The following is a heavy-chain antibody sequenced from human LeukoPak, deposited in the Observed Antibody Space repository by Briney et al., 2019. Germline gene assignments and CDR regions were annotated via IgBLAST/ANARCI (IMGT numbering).Heavy chain of an antibody. D-gene: IGHD4-23*01. J-gene: IGHJ4*02. CDR2: MNPNSGNT. CDR1: GYTFTSYD. Sequence: ASVKVSCKASGYTFTSYDINCVRQDTGQGLEGMGWMNPNSGNTGYAQKFQGRVTMTRNTSISTAYMELSSLRSENTAVYYCARGRWPEFDYCGQGTLVTVSS. V-gene: IGHV1-8*01. CDR3: ARGRWPEFDY.